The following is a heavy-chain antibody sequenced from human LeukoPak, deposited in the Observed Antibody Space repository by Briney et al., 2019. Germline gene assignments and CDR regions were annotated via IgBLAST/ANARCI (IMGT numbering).Heavy chain of an antibody. D-gene: IGHD6-13*01. CDR2: INTKTGNP. V-gene: IGHV7-4-1*02. Sequence: ASVKVSCKASGYTFSSYAMNWVRQAPGQGLEWMGWINTKTGNPTYAQGFTGRFVFSLDTSVSTAYLQISSLKAEDTAVYYCAREYGGRSDQQLIPPAVDYFDYWGQGTLVTVSS. J-gene: IGHJ4*02. CDR1: GYTFSSYA. CDR3: AREYGGRSDQQLIPPAVDYFDY.